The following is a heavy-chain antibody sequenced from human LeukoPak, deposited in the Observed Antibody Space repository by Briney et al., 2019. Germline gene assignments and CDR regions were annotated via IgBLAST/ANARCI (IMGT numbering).Heavy chain of an antibody. CDR2: INQDGTGK. Sequence: GGSLRLSCAASGFTFSNYWMTWVRQAPGKGLEWVANINQDGTGKNYVDSVKGRFTISRDNAKNSLYLQMNSLRAEDTAVYYCARGGYSYGYEGFDYWGQGTLVTVSS. CDR1: GFTFSNYW. D-gene: IGHD5-18*01. V-gene: IGHV3-7*01. J-gene: IGHJ4*02. CDR3: ARGGYSYGYEGFDY.